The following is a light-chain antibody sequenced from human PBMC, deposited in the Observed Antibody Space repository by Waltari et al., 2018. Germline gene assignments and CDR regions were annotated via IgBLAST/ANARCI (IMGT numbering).Light chain of an antibody. CDR2: RAS. CDR1: QSVLSTSNDWNY. Sequence: DILMTQFPDSLAVSLGERATINCKSSQSVLSTSNDWNYLAWYQQKPGQPPRLLIYRASTRESGVPDRFSGSGSRTDFTLTISSLQAEDVAVYYCQQYYSTPTFGPGTKVDI. J-gene: IGKJ3*01. V-gene: IGKV4-1*01. CDR3: QQYYSTPT.